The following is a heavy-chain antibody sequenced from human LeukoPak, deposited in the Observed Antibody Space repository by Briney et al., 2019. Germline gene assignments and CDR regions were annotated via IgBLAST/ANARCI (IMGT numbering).Heavy chain of an antibody. Sequence: GGSLRLSCAASGFTFSSYWMHWVRQAPGKGLVWVSRINSDGSSTSYADSVKGRFTISRDNAKNTLYLQMNSLRAEDTAVYYCARGDGDWYYYYYMDVWGKGTTVTISS. D-gene: IGHD4-17*01. V-gene: IGHV3-74*01. CDR1: GFTFSSYW. CDR2: INSDGSST. CDR3: ARGDGDWYYYYYMDV. J-gene: IGHJ6*03.